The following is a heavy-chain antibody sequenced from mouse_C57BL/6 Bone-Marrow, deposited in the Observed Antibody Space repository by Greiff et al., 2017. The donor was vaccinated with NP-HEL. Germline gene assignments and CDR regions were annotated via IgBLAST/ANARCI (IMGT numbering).Heavy chain of an antibody. CDR1: GYTFTSYW. CDR3: ARELDYYYYAMDD. J-gene: IGHJ4*01. CDR2: IHPNSGST. Sequence: QVQLQQPGAELVKPGASVKLSCKASGYTFTSYWMHWVKQRPGQGLEWIGMIHPNSGSTNYNEKFKSKATLTVDKSSSTAYMQLSSLTSEDSAVYYCARELDYYYYAMDDWGQGTSVTVSS. V-gene: IGHV1-64*01. D-gene: IGHD2-13*01.